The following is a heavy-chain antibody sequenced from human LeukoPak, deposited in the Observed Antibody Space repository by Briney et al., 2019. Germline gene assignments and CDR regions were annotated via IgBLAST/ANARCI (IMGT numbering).Heavy chain of an antibody. V-gene: IGHV3-48*01. CDR3: TRSYTGYDL. CDR1: GFTFSSYS. D-gene: IGHD5-12*01. CDR2: INSDSSAI. J-gene: IGHJ4*02. Sequence: GGSLRLSCVASGFTFSSYSMNWVRQAPGKGLDWISGINSDSSAIYYADSVKGRFTISRDNAKNSLYLQMNSLRAEDTAVYYCTRSYTGYDLWGQGTLVTVSS.